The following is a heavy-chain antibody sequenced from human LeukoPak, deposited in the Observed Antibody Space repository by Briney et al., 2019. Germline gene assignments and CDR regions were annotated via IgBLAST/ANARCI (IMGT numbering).Heavy chain of an antibody. J-gene: IGHJ5*02. CDR2: ISYDGSNK. CDR1: GFTFSSYG. CDR3: ARDLLTRNGFDP. D-gene: IGHD3-9*01. V-gene: IGHV3-30*03. Sequence: PGGSLRLSCAASGFTFSSYGMHWVRQAPGKGLEWVAVISYDGSNKYYADSVKGRFTISRENSKNTLYLQMNSLRAEDTAVYYCARDLLTRNGFDPWGQGTLVTVSS.